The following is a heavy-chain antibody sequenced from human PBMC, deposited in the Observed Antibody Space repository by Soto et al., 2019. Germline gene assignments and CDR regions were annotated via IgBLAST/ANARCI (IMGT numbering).Heavy chain of an antibody. CDR2: ISAYNGNT. CDR1: GYTFTSYG. CDR3: ASAYCGGDCYSLPFDY. J-gene: IGHJ4*02. Sequence: ASVKVSCKASGYTFTSYGISWVRHAPGQGLEWMGWISAYNGNTNYAQKLQGRVTMTTDTSTSTAYMELRSLRSDDTAVYYCASAYCGGDCYSLPFDYWGQGTLVTVSS. V-gene: IGHV1-18*01. D-gene: IGHD2-21*02.